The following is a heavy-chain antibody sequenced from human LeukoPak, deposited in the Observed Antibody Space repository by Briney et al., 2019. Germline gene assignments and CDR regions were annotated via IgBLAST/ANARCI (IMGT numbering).Heavy chain of an antibody. Sequence: GGSLRLSCAASGFTFSDYWMHCVRQAPGKGLVWVSRMNSDGSGTSYADSVRGRFTISRDNAKKTLYLQMNSLRAEDTAVYYCARDRFRLRTAFDIWGQGTMVTVSS. CDR2: MNSDGSGT. V-gene: IGHV3-74*01. CDR1: GFTFSDYW. CDR3: ARDRFRLRTAFDI. D-gene: IGHD3-16*01. J-gene: IGHJ3*02.